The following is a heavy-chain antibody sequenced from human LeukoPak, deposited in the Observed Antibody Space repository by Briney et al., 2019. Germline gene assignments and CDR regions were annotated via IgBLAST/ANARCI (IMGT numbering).Heavy chain of an antibody. D-gene: IGHD6-13*01. V-gene: IGHV3-30*02. CDR2: IRFDGTTK. CDR3: AKRAAAEIDY. Sequence: GGSLRLSCAASGFTFSSHDMHWVRQAPGKGLEWVAFIRFDGTTKYFADSVKGRFTVSRDNSKNILYLQMNSLRAEDTAVYYCAKRAAAEIDYWGQGTLVTVSS. CDR1: GFTFSSHD. J-gene: IGHJ4*02.